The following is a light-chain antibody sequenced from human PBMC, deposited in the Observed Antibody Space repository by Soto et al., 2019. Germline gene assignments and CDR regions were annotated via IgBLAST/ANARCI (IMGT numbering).Light chain of an antibody. J-gene: IGKJ4*01. CDR3: QQANSFPLI. Sequence: DIQMTHAPFSVSASVGDRVPITCRASQGISSWLAWYQEKPGKAPKFLIYAESSLQSGVPSRFSDSGAGTDFTLPISSLQPEDFATYYCQQANSFPLIFGGGTKVEIK. CDR2: AES. CDR1: QGISSW. V-gene: IGKV1-12*01.